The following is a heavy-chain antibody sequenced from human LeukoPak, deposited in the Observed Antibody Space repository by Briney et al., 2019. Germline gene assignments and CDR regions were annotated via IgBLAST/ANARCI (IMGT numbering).Heavy chain of an antibody. J-gene: IGHJ3*02. CDR2: INPNSGGT. CDR3: ARELWDLGEPDDAFDI. V-gene: IGHV1-2*02. D-gene: IGHD1-26*01. Sequence: ASVKVSCKASGYTFTGYYMHWVRQAPGQGLEWMGWINPNSGGTNYAQKFQGRVTMTRDTSISTAYMELRSLRSDDTAVYYCARELWDLGEPDDAFDIWGQGTMVTVSS. CDR1: GYTFTGYY.